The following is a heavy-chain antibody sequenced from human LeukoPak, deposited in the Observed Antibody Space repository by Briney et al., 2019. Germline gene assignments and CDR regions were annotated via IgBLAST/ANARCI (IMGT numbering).Heavy chain of an antibody. CDR1: GFTFSNFG. V-gene: IGHV3-30*18. J-gene: IGHJ4*02. D-gene: IGHD5-24*01. CDR3: AKQMAVDYFGY. CDR2: ISDDGKNE. Sequence: GGSLRLSCAASGFTFSNFGMHWVRQAPGKGLEWVAVISDDGKNEYYTDSVKGRFTISRDNAKNTLYLQMNSLRAEDTAVYYCAKQMAVDYFGYWGQGTLVTVSS.